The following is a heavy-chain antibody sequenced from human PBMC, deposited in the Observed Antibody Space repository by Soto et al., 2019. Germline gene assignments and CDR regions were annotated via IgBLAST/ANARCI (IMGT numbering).Heavy chain of an antibody. Sequence: QVQLVQSGAEVKKPGSSVKVSCKASGGTFSSYTISWVRQAPGQGLEWMGRIIPFLGIANYAQKFQGRVTITADKSTSTAYMELSSLSSEDTAVYYWARGGPWALDYWGQGTLVTVSS. J-gene: IGHJ4*02. CDR1: GGTFSSYT. D-gene: IGHD3-16*01. V-gene: IGHV1-69*02. CDR2: IIPFLGIA. CDR3: ARGGPWALDY.